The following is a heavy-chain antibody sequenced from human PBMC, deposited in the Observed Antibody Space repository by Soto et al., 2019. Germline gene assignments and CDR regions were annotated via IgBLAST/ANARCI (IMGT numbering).Heavy chain of an antibody. CDR3: IRLGELSLLDY. Sequence: GGSLRLSCAASGFTFSSYAMSWVRQAPGKGLEWVSAISGSGGSTYYADSVKGRFTISRDNSKNTLYLQMNSLRAEDTAVYYCIRLGELSLLDYWGQGTLVTVSS. V-gene: IGHV3-23*01. J-gene: IGHJ4*02. CDR1: GFTFSSYA. D-gene: IGHD3-16*02. CDR2: ISGSGGST.